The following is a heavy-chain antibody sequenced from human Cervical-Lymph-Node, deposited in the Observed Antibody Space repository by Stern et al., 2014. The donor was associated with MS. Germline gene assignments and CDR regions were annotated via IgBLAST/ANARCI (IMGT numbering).Heavy chain of an antibody. Sequence: QLVQSGAEVRKPGSSVKVSCTASGVTSIRNAIRWVRQAPGQGLEWLGGIVPLFGTTNYAQKFKGRVTITADESTNTAYMELSSLRSDDTAVYYCASPEGEGYYYYYYGMDVWGQGTTVAVSS. CDR1: GVTSIRNA. CDR2: IVPLFGTT. D-gene: IGHD1-1*01. CDR3: ASPEGEGYYYYYYGMDV. J-gene: IGHJ6*02. V-gene: IGHV1-69*01.